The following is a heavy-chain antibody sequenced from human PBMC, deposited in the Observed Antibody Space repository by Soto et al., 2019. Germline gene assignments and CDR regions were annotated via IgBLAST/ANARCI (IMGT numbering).Heavy chain of an antibody. CDR2: ISAYNHNT. V-gene: IGHV1-18*01. D-gene: IGHD3-3*01. CDR3: GRGDPIFGVANGVDV. J-gene: IGHJ6*02. Sequence: ASVKVSCKASGYIFSNYGITWVRQAPGQGLEWLGWISAYNHNTDSAQRLQGRVTFTTDTSTSTAYMELRGLTSDDTGVYYCGRGDPIFGVANGVDVWVQGTTVTVSS. CDR1: GYIFSNYG.